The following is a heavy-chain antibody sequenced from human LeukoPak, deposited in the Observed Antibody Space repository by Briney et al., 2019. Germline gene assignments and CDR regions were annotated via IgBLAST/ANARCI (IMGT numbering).Heavy chain of an antibody. D-gene: IGHD6-13*01. CDR2: ISAYNGNT. J-gene: IGHJ4*02. Sequence: ASVKVSCKASGYTFTSYGISWVRQAPGQGLEWMGWISAYNGNTNYAQKLQGRVTMTTDTSTSTAYMELRSLRSDDTAVYYCARILYRLAAAAPGGYWGQGTLVTVSS. V-gene: IGHV1-18*01. CDR1: GYTFTSYG. CDR3: ARILYRLAAAAPGGY.